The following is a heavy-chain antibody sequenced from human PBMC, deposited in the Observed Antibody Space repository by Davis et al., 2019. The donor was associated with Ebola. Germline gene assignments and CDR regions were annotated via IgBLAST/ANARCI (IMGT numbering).Heavy chain of an antibody. Sequence: HSQTLSLTCAISGDSVSGNNGAWNWIRQSPSRGLEWLGRTYYYRSKWYHDYAVSVKSRISINADTSKNQFSLQLNSVTAEDTAVYYCARGWLRTGFHYWGQGAPVTVSS. CDR3: ARGWLRTGFHY. V-gene: IGHV6-1*01. D-gene: IGHD5-12*01. CDR2: TYYYRSKWYH. J-gene: IGHJ4*02. CDR1: GDSVSGNNGA.